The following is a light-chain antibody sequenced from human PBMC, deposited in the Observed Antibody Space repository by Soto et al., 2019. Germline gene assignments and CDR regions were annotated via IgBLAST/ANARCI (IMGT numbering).Light chain of an antibody. CDR2: DVS. CDR1: SSGVGGYNY. CDR3: SSYTSSSTLV. Sequence: QSVLTQPASVSGSPGQSITISCTGTSSGVGGYNYDSWYQQHPGKAPKLMIYDVSNRPSGVSNRFSGSKSGNTASLTISGLQAEDEADYYCSSYTSSSTLVFGTGTKVTVL. J-gene: IGLJ1*01. V-gene: IGLV2-14*01.